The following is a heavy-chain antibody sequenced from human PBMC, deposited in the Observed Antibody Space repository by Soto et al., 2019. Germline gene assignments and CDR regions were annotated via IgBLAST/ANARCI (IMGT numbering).Heavy chain of an antibody. CDR2: MNPNSGNT. D-gene: IGHD3-16*02. CDR1: GYTFTSYA. CDR3: ARAPSMITFGGVIPPGALDI. Sequence: GASVKVSCKASGYTFTSYAMNWVRQATGQGLEWMGWMNPNSGNTGYAQKFQGRVTMTRNTSISTAYMELSSLRSEDTAVYYCARAPSMITFGGVIPPGALDIWGQGTMVTVSS. V-gene: IGHV1-8*02. J-gene: IGHJ3*02.